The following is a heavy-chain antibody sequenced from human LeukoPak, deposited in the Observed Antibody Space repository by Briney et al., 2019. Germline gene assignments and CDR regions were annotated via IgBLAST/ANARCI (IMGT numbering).Heavy chain of an antibody. V-gene: IGHV4-4*07. J-gene: IGHJ3*01. Sequence: SETLSLTCTVSDDSITMYYWTWIRQPAGEGLEWVGHIYSTGSTLYNPSLKTRVTLSVDRSKNQFSLSLNSVTAADTAMYYCARDWGTWHAFDLWGQGTMVTVSS. D-gene: IGHD3-16*01. CDR3: ARDWGTWHAFDL. CDR2: IYSTGST. CDR1: DDSITMYY.